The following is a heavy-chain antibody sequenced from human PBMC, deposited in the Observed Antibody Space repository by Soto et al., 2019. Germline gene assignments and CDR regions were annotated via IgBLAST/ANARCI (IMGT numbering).Heavy chain of an antibody. CDR1: GFTFSSYA. CDR3: ARARGYSYGYFDY. Sequence: EVQLLESGGGLVQPGGSLRLSCAASGFTFSSYAMSWVRQAPGKGLEWVSRINSDGSSTSYADSVKGRFTISRDNAKNTLYLQMNSLRAEDTAVYYCARARGYSYGYFDYWGQGTLVTVSS. CDR2: INSDGSST. D-gene: IGHD5-18*01. J-gene: IGHJ4*02. V-gene: IGHV3-74*02.